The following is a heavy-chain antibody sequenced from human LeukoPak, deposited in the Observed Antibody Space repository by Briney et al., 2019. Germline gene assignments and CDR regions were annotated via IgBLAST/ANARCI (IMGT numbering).Heavy chain of an antibody. Sequence: GESLKISCAASGFTFSSYAMSWVRQAPGKGLEWVSAISGSGGGTYYADSVKGRFTISRDNSKNTLYLQMNSLRAEDTAVYYCAKDRGEFDPWGQGTLVTVSS. V-gene: IGHV3-23*01. J-gene: IGHJ5*02. CDR2: ISGSGGGT. D-gene: IGHD3-10*01. CDR1: GFTFSSYA. CDR3: AKDRGEFDP.